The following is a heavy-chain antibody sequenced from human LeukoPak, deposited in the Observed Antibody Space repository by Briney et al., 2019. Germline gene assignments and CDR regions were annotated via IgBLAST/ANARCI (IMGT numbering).Heavy chain of an antibody. CDR1: GFTFSSYS. D-gene: IGHD4-17*01. Sequence: GSLRLSCAASGFTFSSYSMNWVRQAPGKGLEWVSSISSSSSYIYYADSVKGRFTISRDNAKNSLYLQMNSLRAEDTAVYYCTRARGGYGDYYYGMDVWGQGTTVTVSS. V-gene: IGHV3-21*01. J-gene: IGHJ6*02. CDR3: TRARGGYGDYYYGMDV. CDR2: ISSSSSYI.